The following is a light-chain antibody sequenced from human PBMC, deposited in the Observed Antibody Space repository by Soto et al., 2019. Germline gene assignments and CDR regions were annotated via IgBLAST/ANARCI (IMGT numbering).Light chain of an antibody. J-gene: IGLJ1*01. CDR3: SSYTTSYFYV. V-gene: IGLV2-14*01. CDR2: GVK. CDR1: GRDIGAYDY. Sequence: QSVLTQPASVSGSPGQSITISCTGSGRDIGAYDYVSWYQQHPGKAPKLLIYGVKNRPSGVSYRFSASKSASTASLTISGLQAEDEAHYYCSSYTTSYFYVFGPGTKVTV.